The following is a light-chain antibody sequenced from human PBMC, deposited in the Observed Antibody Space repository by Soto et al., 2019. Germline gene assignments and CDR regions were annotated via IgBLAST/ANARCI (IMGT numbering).Light chain of an antibody. CDR2: ENN. Sequence: QSVLTQPTSVSAAPGQKVTISCSGSSSNIGNNYVSWYQQLPGTAPKLLIFENNKRPSGIPDRFSASKSGTSATLAIPGLQTGDAADYYCVTWDNCLSLPYVFGTGTKLTVL. CDR3: VTWDNCLSLPYV. CDR1: SSNIGNNY. V-gene: IGLV1-51*02. J-gene: IGLJ1*01.